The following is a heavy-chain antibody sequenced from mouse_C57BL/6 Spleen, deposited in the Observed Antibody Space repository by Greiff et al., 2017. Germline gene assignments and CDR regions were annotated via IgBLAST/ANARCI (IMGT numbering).Heavy chain of an antibody. Sequence: VQLQQSGAELMKPGASVKLSCKATGYTFTGYWIEWIGEILPGSGSTNYNEKFKGKATFTADTSSNTAYMQLSSLTTEASAIYYCARRTAQAAFAYWGQGTLVTVSA. D-gene: IGHD3-2*02. CDR1: GYTFTGYW. CDR2: ILPGSGST. CDR3: ARRTAQAAFAY. V-gene: IGHV1-9*01. J-gene: IGHJ3*01.